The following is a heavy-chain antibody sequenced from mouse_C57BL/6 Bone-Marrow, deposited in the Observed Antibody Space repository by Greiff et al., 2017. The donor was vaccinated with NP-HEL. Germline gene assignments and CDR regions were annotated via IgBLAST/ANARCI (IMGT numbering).Heavy chain of an antibody. D-gene: IGHD4-1*01. Sequence: EVKLMESGGGLVQPGGSLKLSCAASGFTFSDYYMYWVRQTPEKRLEWVAYISNGGGSTYYPDTVKGRFTISRDNAKNTLYLQMSRLKSEDTAMYYCARQDWDLYYAMDYWGQGTSVTVSS. J-gene: IGHJ4*01. CDR1: GFTFSDYY. CDR3: ARQDWDLYYAMDY. V-gene: IGHV5-12*01. CDR2: ISNGGGST.